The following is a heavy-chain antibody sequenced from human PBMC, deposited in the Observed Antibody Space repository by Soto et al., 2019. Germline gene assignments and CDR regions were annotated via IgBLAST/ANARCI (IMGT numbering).Heavy chain of an antibody. J-gene: IGHJ5*02. CDR1: GYSISSGDY. CDR3: SRLVPWVPYYYDSSPYTFENWFDP. Sequence: SETLSLTCAVSGYSISSGDYWGWLRQPPGKGLEWIGSIYHGVSTYYNPSLNSRVTLSIDMTNNHVSLILNSVTAADTAVYYFSRLVPWVPYYYDSSPYTFENWFDPWGQGTLVTVSS. D-gene: IGHD3-22*01. CDR2: IYHGVST. V-gene: IGHV4-38-2*01.